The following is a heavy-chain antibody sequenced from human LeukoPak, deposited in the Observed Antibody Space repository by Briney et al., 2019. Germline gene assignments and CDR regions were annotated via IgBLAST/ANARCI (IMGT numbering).Heavy chain of an antibody. Sequence: SETLSLTCTVSGGSIRNSYYHWGWIRQPPGKGLEWIGSIYYSGSTYYNPSLKSRVTISVDTSKNQFSLKLSSVTAADTAVYYCARHPLGFDILTGYYMGYYFDYWGQGTLVTVSS. CDR3: ARHPLGFDILTGYYMGYYFDY. CDR2: IYYSGST. V-gene: IGHV4-39*01. D-gene: IGHD3-9*01. CDR1: GGSIRNSYYH. J-gene: IGHJ4*02.